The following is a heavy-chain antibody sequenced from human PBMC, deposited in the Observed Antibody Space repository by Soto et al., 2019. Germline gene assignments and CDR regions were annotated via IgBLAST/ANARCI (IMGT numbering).Heavy chain of an antibody. V-gene: IGHV3-11*01. Sequence: GGSLRLSCAASGFTFSDYYMSWIRQAPGKGLEWISYISTSGTTIYYADYVKGRFTISRDNAKNSVYLQMNSLRAEDTAVYYCARLYYDSNGRGGYWGQGTLVTVSS. J-gene: IGHJ4*02. CDR3: ARLYYDSNGRGGY. CDR2: ISTSGTTI. CDR1: GFTFSDYY. D-gene: IGHD3-22*01.